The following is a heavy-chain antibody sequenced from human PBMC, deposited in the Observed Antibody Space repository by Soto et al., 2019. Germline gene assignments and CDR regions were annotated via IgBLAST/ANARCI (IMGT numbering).Heavy chain of an antibody. V-gene: IGHV3-11*01. CDR3: ASHYDMWSGYLSPVDY. CDR2: IDTSGTKI. D-gene: IGHD3-3*01. J-gene: IGHJ4*02. Sequence: QVQLVESGGDLVKPGGSLRLSCAASGYTFSDYYMSWIRQAPGKGLEWISYIDTSGTKIYYAYSVKGRFTITRDNAKNSLYLEMNRLRDEDTAVYYCASHYDMWSGYLSPVDYWGQGTLVTVSS. CDR1: GYTFSDYY.